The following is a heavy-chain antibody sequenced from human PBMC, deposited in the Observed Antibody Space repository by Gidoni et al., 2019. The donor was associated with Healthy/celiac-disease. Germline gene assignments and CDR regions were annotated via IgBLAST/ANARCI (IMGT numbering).Heavy chain of an antibody. CDR2: IKSKTDGGTT. V-gene: IGHV3-15*01. Sequence: EVQLVESGGGLVKPGGSLRLSCAASGFTFSNAGMSWVRQAPGKGLEWVGRIKSKTDGGTTDYAAPVKGRFTISRDDSKNTLYLQMNSLKTEDTAVYYCTTDLNDSLSGFDYWGQGTLVTVSS. J-gene: IGHJ4*02. D-gene: IGHD3-22*01. CDR3: TTDLNDSLSGFDY. CDR1: GFTFSNAG.